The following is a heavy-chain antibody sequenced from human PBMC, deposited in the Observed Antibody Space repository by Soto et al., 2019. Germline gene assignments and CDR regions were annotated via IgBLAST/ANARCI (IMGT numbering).Heavy chain of an antibody. CDR2: INHSGST. D-gene: IGHD3-9*01. CDR1: GGSFSGYY. V-gene: IGHV4-34*01. CDR3: ARGPPVLRYFDWLPKPPPYYFDY. J-gene: IGHJ4*02. Sequence: PETLFLTCAVYGGSFSGYYWSWIRQPPGKGLEWIGEINHSGSTNYNPSLKSRVTISVDTSKNQFSLKLSSVTAADTAVYYCARGPPVLRYFDWLPKPPPYYFDYWGQGTLVTVSS.